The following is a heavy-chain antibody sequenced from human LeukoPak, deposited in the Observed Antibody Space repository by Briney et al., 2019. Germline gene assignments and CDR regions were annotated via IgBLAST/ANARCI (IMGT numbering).Heavy chain of an antibody. CDR3: ARDPLGLGNYYDY. Sequence: PSETLSLTCTVSGDSISTYYWTWIRQPAGKGLEWIGRITTTGNTNYNPALKSRLTMSLDTSKNQFSLKLTSVTAADAAVYYCARDPLGLGNYYDYWGQGTLVTVSS. J-gene: IGHJ4*02. CDR2: ITTTGNT. CDR1: GDSISTYY. V-gene: IGHV4-4*07. D-gene: IGHD7-27*01.